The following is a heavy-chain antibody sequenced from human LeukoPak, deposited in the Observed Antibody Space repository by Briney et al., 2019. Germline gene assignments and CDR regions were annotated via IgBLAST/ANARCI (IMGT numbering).Heavy chain of an antibody. Sequence: PSETLSLTCTVSGGSISSYYWSWIRQPAGKGLEWIGRIYTSGSTNYNPSLKSRVTMSVDTSKNQFSLKLSSETAADTAVYYCARGRGIAAAGRYFDYWGQGTLVTVSS. D-gene: IGHD6-13*01. CDR3: ARGRGIAAAGRYFDY. CDR1: GGSISSYY. V-gene: IGHV4-4*07. CDR2: IYTSGST. J-gene: IGHJ4*02.